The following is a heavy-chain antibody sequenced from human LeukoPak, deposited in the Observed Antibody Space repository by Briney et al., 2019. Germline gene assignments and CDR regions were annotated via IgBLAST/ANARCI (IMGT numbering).Heavy chain of an antibody. D-gene: IGHD2-15*01. CDR2: IIPIFGTA. J-gene: IGHJ3*02. Sequence: ASVKVSCKASGGTFGSYAISWVRQAPGQGLEWMGRIIPIFGTANYAQKFQGRVTITTDESTSTAYMELSSLRSEDTAVYYCARDLVVAAMGGDAFDIWGQGTMVTVPS. CDR1: GGTFGSYA. CDR3: ARDLVVAAMGGDAFDI. V-gene: IGHV1-69*05.